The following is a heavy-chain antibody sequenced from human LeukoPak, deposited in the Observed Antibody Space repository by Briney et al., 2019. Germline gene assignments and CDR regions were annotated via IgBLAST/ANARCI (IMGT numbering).Heavy chain of an antibody. J-gene: IGHJ5*02. CDR1: GFKFDDYG. D-gene: IGHD3-22*01. V-gene: IGHV3-20*04. CDR2: INWNGAWT. Sequence: GGSLRLSCAASGFKFDDYGMSWVRQAPGKGLEWVCDINWNGAWTGYANSVKGRFTISRDNAKNSLYLQMNSLRAEDTALYYCAGYYYDSSRGFDLWGQGTLVTVSA. CDR3: AGYYYDSSRGFDL.